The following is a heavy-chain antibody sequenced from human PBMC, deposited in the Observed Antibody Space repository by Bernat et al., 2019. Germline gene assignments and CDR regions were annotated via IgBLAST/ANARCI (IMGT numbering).Heavy chain of an antibody. J-gene: IGHJ4*02. CDR2: IFTNTGTP. Sequence: QVQLVQSGSELKKPGASVKVSCKASGYTFTNYAIYWVRQAPGQGLECMGWIFTNTGTPTYAQGFTGRFVFSLDTSVNTAYLQISSLKAEDTAVYYCARKYCDSARCFDYFDYWGQGTLVTVSS. CDR3: ARKYCDSARCFDYFDY. V-gene: IGHV7-4-1*02. CDR1: GYTFTNYA. D-gene: IGHD2-2*01.